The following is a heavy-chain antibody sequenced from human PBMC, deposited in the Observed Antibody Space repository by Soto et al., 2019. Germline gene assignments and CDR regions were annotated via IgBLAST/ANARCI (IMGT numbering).Heavy chain of an antibody. CDR2: ISYDGSNT. Sequence: VQLVESGGGVVQSGRSLTLSCAASGFTFSRFSMHWVRQAPGKGLAWVAVISYDGSNTHYAESVKGRFNISRDDSKNTVFLQMNNLRGEDSAVYYCARDHGMFLSYYYYGMDVWGQGTTVSVSS. V-gene: IGHV3-30-3*01. J-gene: IGHJ6*02. D-gene: IGHD3-10*02. CDR3: ARDHGMFLSYYYYGMDV. CDR1: GFTFSRFS.